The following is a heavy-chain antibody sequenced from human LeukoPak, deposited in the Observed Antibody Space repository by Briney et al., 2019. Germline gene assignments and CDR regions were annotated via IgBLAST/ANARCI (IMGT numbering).Heavy chain of an antibody. J-gene: IGHJ4*02. V-gene: IGHV3-9*01. CDR3: SRSSSWYFPFDY. Sequence: GGSLRLSCAASGFTFDDYAMHWARQAPGKGLEWVSGINWNSGNIGYADSVKGRFTISRDNTKNSLYLQMNSLRAEDTALYYCSRSSSWYFPFDYWGQGTLVTVSS. CDR1: GFTFDDYA. CDR2: INWNSGNI. D-gene: IGHD6-13*01.